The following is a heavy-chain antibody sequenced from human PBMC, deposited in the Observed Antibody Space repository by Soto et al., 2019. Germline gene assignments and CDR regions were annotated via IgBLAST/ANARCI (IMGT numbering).Heavy chain of an antibody. CDR2: INGYNGNT. CDR1: GYTFSRSG. V-gene: IGHV1-18*01. J-gene: IGHJ6*02. D-gene: IGHD3-16*01. Sequence: QVQLVQSGAEVKKPGASVKVSCKASGYTFSRSGISWVRQAPGQGLEWMGWINGYNGNTTYTQKMQGRITITTDTPTGTAYMELRRLRSDDTAVYCCAWMGDVPYYYYGMDVWGQGTTVIVSS. CDR3: AWMGDVPYYYYGMDV.